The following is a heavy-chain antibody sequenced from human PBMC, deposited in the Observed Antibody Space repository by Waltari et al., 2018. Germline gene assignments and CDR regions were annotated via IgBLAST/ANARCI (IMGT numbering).Heavy chain of an antibody. D-gene: IGHD4-4*01. J-gene: IGHJ6*02. CDR2: IYSGGRT. CDR1: GFTVSSTY. V-gene: IGHV3-53*01. CDR3: ARGVTRLYGMDV. Sequence: EVQLVESGGGLIQPGGSLRLSCAASGFTVSSTYMRWVRQAPGKGLEWVSVIYSGGRTYYADSVKGRFTISRDNSKNTLYLQMNSLRAEDTAVYYCARGVTRLYGMDVWGQGTTVTVSS.